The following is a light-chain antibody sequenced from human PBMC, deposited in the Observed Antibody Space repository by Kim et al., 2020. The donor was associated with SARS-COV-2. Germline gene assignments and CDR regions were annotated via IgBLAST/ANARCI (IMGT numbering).Light chain of an antibody. Sequence: SPGERATLSCRASQGVLKNYLAWFQHKPGQAPRLLIHGASYRATGIPDKFSGSGSGTDFTLTISRLEPEDFAVYYCQRYDTSPLTFGGGTKVDIK. CDR3: QRYDTSPLT. CDR2: GAS. V-gene: IGKV3-20*01. J-gene: IGKJ4*01. CDR1: QGVLKNY.